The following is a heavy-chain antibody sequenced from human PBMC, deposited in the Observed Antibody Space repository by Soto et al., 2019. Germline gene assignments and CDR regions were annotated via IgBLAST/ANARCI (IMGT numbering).Heavy chain of an antibody. CDR3: ARSGVRWFGEFRLFDYYHYGMDV. V-gene: IGHV4-34*01. Sequence: PSETLSLTCAVYGGSFSGYYWSWIRQPPGKGLEWIGEINHSGSTNYNPSLKSRVTISVDTSKNQFSLKLSSVTAADTAVYYCARSGVRWFGEFRLFDYYHYGMDVWGQGTTVTVSS. D-gene: IGHD3-10*01. CDR2: INHSGST. J-gene: IGHJ6*02. CDR1: GGSFSGYY.